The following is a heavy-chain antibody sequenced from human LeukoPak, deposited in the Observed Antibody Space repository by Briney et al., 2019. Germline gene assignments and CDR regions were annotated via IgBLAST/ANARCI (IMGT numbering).Heavy chain of an antibody. D-gene: IGHD6-19*01. CDR2: INPNSGGT. V-gene: IGHV1-2*02. Sequence: ASVKVSCKASGYTFTDYYIQWVRQGPGQGLEWMGWINPNSGGTNYAENFQGRVTMTRDTSISTAYMELSSLRSDDTAVYFCARDGGLPVAGRRGNWFDPWGQGTLVTVS. J-gene: IGHJ5*02. CDR1: GYTFTDYY. CDR3: ARDGGLPVAGRRGNWFDP.